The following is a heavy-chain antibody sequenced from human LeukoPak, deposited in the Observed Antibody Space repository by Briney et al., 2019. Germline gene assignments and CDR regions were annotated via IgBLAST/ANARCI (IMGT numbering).Heavy chain of an antibody. CDR1: GDSVSSNSAA. D-gene: IGHD5-18*01. CDR3: ARDPGSGETRGYSYGFDY. V-gene: IGHV6-1*01. Sequence: SQTLSLTCAISGDSVSSNSAAWNWIRQSPSRGLEWLGRTYYRSKWYNDYAVSVKSRITINPDTSKNQFSLQLNSVTPEDTAVYYCARDPGSGETRGYSYGFDYWGQGTLVTVSS. J-gene: IGHJ4*02. CDR2: TYYRSKWYN.